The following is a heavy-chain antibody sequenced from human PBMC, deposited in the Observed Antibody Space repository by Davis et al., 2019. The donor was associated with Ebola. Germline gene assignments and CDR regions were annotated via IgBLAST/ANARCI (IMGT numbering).Heavy chain of an antibody. D-gene: IGHD2-15*01. CDR2: IIPIFGTA. CDR1: GGTFSSYA. V-gene: IGHV1-69*13. Sequence: SVKVSCKASGGTFSSYAISWVRQAPGQGLEWMGGIIPIFGTANYAQKFQGRVTITADESTSTAYMELSSLRSEDTAVYYCARGGLYCSGGSCYSSPQYYYYYMDVWGKGTTVTVSS. J-gene: IGHJ6*03. CDR3: ARGGLYCSGGSCYSSPQYYYYYMDV.